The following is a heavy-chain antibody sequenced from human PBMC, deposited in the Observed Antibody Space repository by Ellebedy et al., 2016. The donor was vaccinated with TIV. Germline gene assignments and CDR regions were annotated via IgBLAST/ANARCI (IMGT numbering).Heavy chain of an antibody. CDR1: GYTFTSYA. CDR2: INAGKGNT. V-gene: IGHV1-3*01. J-gene: IGHJ4*02. Sequence: AASVKVSCKASGYTFTSYAMHWVRQAPGHRLEWMGWINAGKGNTKYSQKFQGRVTITRDTTASTAYMELSSLRSEDTAVYYCARRVPVAGTFDYWGQGTLVTVSS. D-gene: IGHD6-19*01. CDR3: ARRVPVAGTFDY.